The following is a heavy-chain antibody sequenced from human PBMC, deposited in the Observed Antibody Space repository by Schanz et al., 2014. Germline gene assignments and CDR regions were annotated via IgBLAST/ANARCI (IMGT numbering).Heavy chain of an antibody. J-gene: IGHJ4*02. CDR1: GFSFGTYA. CDR2: MNESHSTI. Sequence: EVQLVESGGDLVQPGGSLRLSCAASGFSFGTYAMSWVRQARGKGLEWVSAMNESHSTIYYADSVRGRFTISRDNAENTLFLQMNSLRAEDTAVYYCARKVVATIGGYYDNWGQGTLVIVSS. V-gene: IGHV3-23*04. D-gene: IGHD5-12*01. CDR3: ARKVVATIGGYYDN.